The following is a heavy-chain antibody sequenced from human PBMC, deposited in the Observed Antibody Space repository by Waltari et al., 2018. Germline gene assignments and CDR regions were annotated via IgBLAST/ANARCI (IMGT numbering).Heavy chain of an antibody. CDR1: GGSFSGYY. D-gene: IGHD1-26*01. CDR2: INHSGRT. Sequence: QVQLQQWGAGLLKPSETLSLTCAVYGGSFSGYYWSWIRQPPGKGLEWIGEINHSGRTNDNPSLTRLVTISVDTSKNQFSLKLSSVSAADTAVYYCAIGRSPPCYYYYLDVWGKGTTVTISS. CDR3: AIGRSPPCYYYYLDV. J-gene: IGHJ6*03. V-gene: IGHV4-34*01.